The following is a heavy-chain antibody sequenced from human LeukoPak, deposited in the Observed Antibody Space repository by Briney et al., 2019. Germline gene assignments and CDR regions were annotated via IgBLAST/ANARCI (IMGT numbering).Heavy chain of an antibody. Sequence: GGSLRLSCVASGFTVSTNDMSWVRQAPGKGLEWVSVIYSGGSTYYADSVKGRFTISRDNSKNTLYLQMNSPRAEDTAVYYCARANYDFWSGYPNYYYYYYMDVWGKGTTVTVSS. D-gene: IGHD3-3*01. CDR1: GFTVSTND. J-gene: IGHJ6*03. CDR3: ARANYDFWSGYPNYYYYYYMDV. CDR2: IYSGGST. V-gene: IGHV3-53*01.